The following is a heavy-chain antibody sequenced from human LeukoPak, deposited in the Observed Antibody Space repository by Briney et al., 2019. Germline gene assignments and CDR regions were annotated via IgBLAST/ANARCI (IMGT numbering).Heavy chain of an antibody. V-gene: IGHV3-15*01. CDR2: IKSKTDGGTT. J-gene: IGHJ4*02. D-gene: IGHD3-10*01. CDR1: GFTFSNAW. Sequence: GGSLRLSCAASGFTFSNAWMSWVRQAPGKGLEWVGRIKSKTDGGTTDYAAPVKGRFTISRDDSKNTLYPQMNSLKTEDTAVYYCTLRITMVRGVNDHWGQGTLVTVSS. CDR3: TLRITMVRGVNDH.